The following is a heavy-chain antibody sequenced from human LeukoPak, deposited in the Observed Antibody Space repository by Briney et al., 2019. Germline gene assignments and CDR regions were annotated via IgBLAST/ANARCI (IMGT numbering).Heavy chain of an antibody. J-gene: IGHJ4*02. CDR2: IIPIFGTA. CDR3: ARAIISGTDTMVRGVIIDY. CDR1: GGTFSSYA. D-gene: IGHD3-10*01. Sequence: GASVKVSCKASGGTFSSYAISWVRQAPGQGLEWMGRIIPIFGTANYAQKFQGRVTITTDEFTSTAYMELSSLRSEDTAVYYCARAIISGTDTMVRGVIIDYWGQGTLVTVTS. V-gene: IGHV1-69*05.